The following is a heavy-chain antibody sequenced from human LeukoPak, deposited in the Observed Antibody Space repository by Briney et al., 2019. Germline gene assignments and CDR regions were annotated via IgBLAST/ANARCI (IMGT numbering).Heavy chain of an antibody. CDR1: GGSISSYY. Sequence: PSETLSLTCTVSGGSISSYYWSWIRQPPGKGLEWIGYIYYSGSTNYNPSLKSRVTISVDTSKNQFSLKLGSVTAADTAVYYCARGPTYYYGFDYWGQGTLVTVSS. CDR2: IYYSGST. J-gene: IGHJ4*02. V-gene: IGHV4-59*08. CDR3: ARGPTYYYGFDY. D-gene: IGHD3-10*01.